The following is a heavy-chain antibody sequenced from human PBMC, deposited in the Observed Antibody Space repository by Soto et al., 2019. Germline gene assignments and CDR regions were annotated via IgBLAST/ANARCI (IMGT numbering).Heavy chain of an antibody. CDR3: ARDYGSGSYYKAGWFDP. J-gene: IGHJ5*02. CDR2: IYYSGST. Sequence: PSETLSLTCTVSGGSISSGGYYWSWIRQHPGKGLEWIGYIYYSGSTYYNPSLKSRVTISVDTSKNQFSLKLSSVTAADTAVYYCARDYGSGSYYKAGWFDPWGQGTLVTVSS. CDR1: GGSISSGGYY. V-gene: IGHV4-31*03. D-gene: IGHD3-10*01.